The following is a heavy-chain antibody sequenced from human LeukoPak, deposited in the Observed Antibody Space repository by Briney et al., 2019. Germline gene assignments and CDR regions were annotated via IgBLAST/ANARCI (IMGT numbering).Heavy chain of an antibody. CDR3: AKGYYGSGSYGWFDY. CDR1: GFTFSSYV. V-gene: IGHV3-23*01. D-gene: IGHD3-10*01. J-gene: IGHJ4*02. Sequence: GGSLRLSCAASGFTFSSYVMSWVRQAPGKGLEWVSAISGSGGRTYYADSVKGRFTISRDNSKNTLYVQMNSLRAEDTAVYYCAKGYYGSGSYGWFDYWGQGTLVTVSS. CDR2: ISGSGGRT.